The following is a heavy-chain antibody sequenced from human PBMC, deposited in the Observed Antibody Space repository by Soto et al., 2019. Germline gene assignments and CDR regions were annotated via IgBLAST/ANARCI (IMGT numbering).Heavy chain of an antibody. D-gene: IGHD3-22*01. CDR2: ISSNGGST. J-gene: IGHJ4*02. CDR3: VKGGSLNYHDSSGYPNYFDY. Sequence: GGSLRLSCSASGFTFSSYAMHWVRQAPGKGLEYVSAISSNGGSTYYADSVKGRFTISRDNSKNTLYLQMSSLRAEDTAVYYCVKGGSLNYHDSSGYPNYFDYWGQGTLVTVSS. V-gene: IGHV3-64D*06. CDR1: GFTFSSYA.